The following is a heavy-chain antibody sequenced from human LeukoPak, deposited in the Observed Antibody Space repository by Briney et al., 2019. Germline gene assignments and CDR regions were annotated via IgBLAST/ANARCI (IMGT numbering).Heavy chain of an antibody. D-gene: IGHD2-21*01. CDR3: ARESRVVIGDGYYLDS. J-gene: IGHJ4*02. Sequence: SETLSLTCTVSDVTLSNYYWTWIRQPAGKGLEWLGRVYIVRETDYYPSLRSRVTMSVDASSRQCSLRLISVTAADTATYYCARESRVVIGDGYYLDSWGPGTQITVSS. V-gene: IGHV4-4*07. CDR2: VYIVRET. CDR1: DVTLSNYY.